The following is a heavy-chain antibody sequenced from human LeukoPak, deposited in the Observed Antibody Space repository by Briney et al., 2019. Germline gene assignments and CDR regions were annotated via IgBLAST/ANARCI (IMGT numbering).Heavy chain of an antibody. CDR2: INPNSGGT. Sequence: ASVKVSCKASGYTFTGYYMHWVRQAPGQGLKWMGWINPNSGGTNYAQKFQGRVTMTRDTSISTAYMELSRLRSDDTAVYYCARAFIVGARMPGLDYWGQGTLVTVSS. D-gene: IGHD1-26*01. CDR1: GYTFTGYY. V-gene: IGHV1-2*02. J-gene: IGHJ4*02. CDR3: ARAFIVGARMPGLDY.